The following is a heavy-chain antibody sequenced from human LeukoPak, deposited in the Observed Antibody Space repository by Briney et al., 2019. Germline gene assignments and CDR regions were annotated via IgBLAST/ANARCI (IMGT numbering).Heavy chain of an antibody. CDR1: GFTFNYAW. Sequence: GGSLRLSCAASGFTFNYAWMSWVRQVPGKGLEWVGQTVSEIDGGTTDYATPVKGRFTISRDDSKSTLYLQMNSLKIEDTAVYYCTTDEDWNYARKDVWGQGATVIVSS. D-gene: IGHD1-7*01. J-gene: IGHJ6*02. CDR2: TVSEIDGGTT. V-gene: IGHV3-15*04. CDR3: TTDEDWNYARKDV.